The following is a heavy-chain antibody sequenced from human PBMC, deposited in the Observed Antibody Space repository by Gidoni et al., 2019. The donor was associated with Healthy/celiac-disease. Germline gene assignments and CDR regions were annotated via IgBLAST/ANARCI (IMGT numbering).Heavy chain of an antibody. CDR2: IYRGSST. CDR1: GFTVSRNY. J-gene: IGHJ6*01. CDR3: AGRYYDSSGFPYYGMDV. V-gene: IGHV3-66*01. Sequence: EVQLGESGGGLGQPGGAPSASCGRSGFTVSRNYMSWVRQGPGEGREWVSVIYRGSSTYYADSVKGRFTISRHNFNNTLYLQMNSLRAEDTAVYYCAGRYYDSSGFPYYGMDVLGQGTTVTVSS. D-gene: IGHD3-22*01.